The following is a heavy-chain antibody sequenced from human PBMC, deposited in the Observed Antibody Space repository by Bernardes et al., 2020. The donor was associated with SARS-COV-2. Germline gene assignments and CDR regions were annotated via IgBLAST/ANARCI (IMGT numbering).Heavy chain of an antibody. J-gene: IGHJ3*02. CDR1: GFTFSTYA. V-gene: IGHV3-64D*06. Sequence: GWSLRLSCSASGFTFSTYAMHWVRQAPGKGLEYVSTISSDGGRTYYAASVKGRFTISRDNSKSTLYLQMSSLSAEDAAVFYCVKGRTSSDYNGFDIWGQGTMVTVSS. D-gene: IGHD6-19*01. CDR2: ISSDGGRT. CDR3: VKGRTSSDYNGFDI.